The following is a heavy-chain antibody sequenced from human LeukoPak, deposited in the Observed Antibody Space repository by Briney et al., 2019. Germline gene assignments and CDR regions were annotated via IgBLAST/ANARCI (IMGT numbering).Heavy chain of an antibody. CDR1: GFTFSSYA. CDR3: ASQVVTAAFDY. J-gene: IGHJ4*02. D-gene: IGHD2-21*02. CDR2: ISSNGGST. V-gene: IGHV3-64*01. Sequence: GGSLRLFCAASGFTFSSYAMHWVRQAPGKGLEYVSAISSNGGSTYYANSVKGRFTISRDNSKNTLYLQMGSLRAEDMAVYYCASQVVTAAFDYWGQGTLVTVSS.